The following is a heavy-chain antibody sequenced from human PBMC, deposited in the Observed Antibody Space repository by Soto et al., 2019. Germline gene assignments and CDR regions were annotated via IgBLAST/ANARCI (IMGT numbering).Heavy chain of an antibody. D-gene: IGHD3-16*01. CDR3: ARVEGGDYYYFGMDV. CDR1: GFTFSSYW. CDR2: IKQDGSEK. J-gene: IGHJ6*01. Sequence: GESLKISCAASGFTFSSYWMSWVRQAPGKGLEWVANIKQDGSEKYYVDSVKGRFTISRDNAKNSLYLQMNSLRAEDTAVYYCARVEGGDYYYFGMDVWGQGTTVTVSS. V-gene: IGHV3-7*01.